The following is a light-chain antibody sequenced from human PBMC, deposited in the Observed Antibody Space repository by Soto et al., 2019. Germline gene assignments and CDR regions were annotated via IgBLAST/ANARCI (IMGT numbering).Light chain of an antibody. CDR1: QSLSTW. V-gene: IGKV1-5*01. J-gene: IGKJ3*01. CDR2: DAS. CDR3: QQYNICPSI. Sequence: DIQMTQSPSTLSASVEDRVTITCRASQSLSTWVAWYQQKPGQAPRLLIYDASSLASGVPSRFSGSRSGSELTLTISSLQPADFAAYYCQQYNICPSIFGPGTEVVFK.